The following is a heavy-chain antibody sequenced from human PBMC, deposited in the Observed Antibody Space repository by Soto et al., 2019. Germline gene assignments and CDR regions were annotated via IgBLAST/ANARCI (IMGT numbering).Heavy chain of an antibody. CDR1: GGSFSGYY. J-gene: IGHJ4*02. D-gene: IGHD1-26*01. CDR3: ARWDEVSLAYFDS. CDR2: INHSGST. Sequence: PSETLSLTCAVYGGSFSGYYWSWIRQPPGKGLEWIGEINHSGSTNYNPSLKSRVAVSVDTSKNQFSLYLNAVTAADTAVYYGARWDEVSLAYFDSWGQGIPVTVSS. V-gene: IGHV4-34*01.